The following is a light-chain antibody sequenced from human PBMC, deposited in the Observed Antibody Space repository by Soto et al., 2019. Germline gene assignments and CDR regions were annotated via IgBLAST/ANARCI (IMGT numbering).Light chain of an antibody. V-gene: IGKV1-5*01. J-gene: IGKJ4*01. CDR1: QSISNW. CDR3: QQSYSTPPT. CDR2: DAS. Sequence: DIQITQSPSTLSASVVDRVTITCRASQSISNWLAWYQQKPGKAPKLLIYDASSLDSRVPSRFSGSGSGTEFTLTISSLQPDDFATYYCQQSYSTPPTFGGGTKVDIK.